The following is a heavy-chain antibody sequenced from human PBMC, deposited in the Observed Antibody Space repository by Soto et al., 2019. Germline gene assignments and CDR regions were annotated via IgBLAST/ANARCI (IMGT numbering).Heavy chain of an antibody. D-gene: IGHD1-26*01. CDR1: GISSWRTSAG. V-gene: IGHV6-1*01. CDR3: ARGQQYSGRIFDY. Sequence: PSQTLSLTCAITGISSWRTSAGGMLVRQTPSRGLEWLGRTYYRSKWYYEYAVSVRGRITINPDTSKNQYSLQLNSVTPEDTAVYFCARGQQYSGRIFDYWGQGTLVTVSS. J-gene: IGHJ4*01. CDR2: TYYRSKWYY.